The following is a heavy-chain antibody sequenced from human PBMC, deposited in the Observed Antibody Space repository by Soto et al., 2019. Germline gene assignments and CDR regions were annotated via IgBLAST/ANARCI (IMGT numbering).Heavy chain of an antibody. CDR3: VRITGDGVLLAPYFDY. V-gene: IGHV2-26*01. CDR2: IFSNDEK. D-gene: IGHD7-27*01. Sequence: QVTLKESGPVLVKPTETLTLTCTVSGFSLSNARMGVSWIRQPPGKALEWLAHIFSNDEKSYSTSLKSRLTISKDTSKSQVVLTMTNMDPVDTATYYCVRITGDGVLLAPYFDYWGQGTLVTVSS. CDR1: GFSLSNARMG. J-gene: IGHJ4*02.